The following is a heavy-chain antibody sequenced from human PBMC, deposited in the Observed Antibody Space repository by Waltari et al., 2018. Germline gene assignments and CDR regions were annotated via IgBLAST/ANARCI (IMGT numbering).Heavy chain of an antibody. D-gene: IGHD6-19*01. CDR3: ARWVAVAGPAGGAYGMDV. Sequence: QVQLQESGPGLVKPSETLSLTCTVSGGSISSYYWSWIRQPPGKGLEWIGYIYYSGRTTSNPSLKSRVTISGDTSKNQFSRKLSSVTAADTAVYYCARWVAVAGPAGGAYGMDVWGQGTTVTVSS. CDR2: IYYSGRT. V-gene: IGHV4-59*01. J-gene: IGHJ6*02. CDR1: GGSISSYY.